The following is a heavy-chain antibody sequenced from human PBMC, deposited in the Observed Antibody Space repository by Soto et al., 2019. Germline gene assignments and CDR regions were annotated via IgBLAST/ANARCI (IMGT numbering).Heavy chain of an antibody. D-gene: IGHD3-10*01. CDR3: ATSYGSGSTHFDS. Sequence: QVHLVQSGAEVKKPGSSVKVSCTASGGTFNSYTLNWVRQAPGQRLEWVGRVTPIVGTSTSASEFQGRVTMTADKSTNTAYMDLTGLRSEDTAVYYCATSYGSGSTHFDSWGQGTLVTVSS. J-gene: IGHJ4*02. CDR1: GGTFNSYT. CDR2: VTPIVGTS. V-gene: IGHV1-69*08.